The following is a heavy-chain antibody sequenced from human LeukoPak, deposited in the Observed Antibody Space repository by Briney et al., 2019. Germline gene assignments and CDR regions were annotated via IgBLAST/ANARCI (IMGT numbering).Heavy chain of an antibody. J-gene: IGHJ4*02. Sequence: PSQTLSLTCTVSGGSISSGGYYWSWIRQHPGKGLEWIGYIYYSGSTYYNPSLKSRVTISVDTSKNQFSPKLSSVTAADTAVYYCASSPQFGGKYYFDYWGQGTLVTVSS. V-gene: IGHV4-31*03. D-gene: IGHD3-10*01. CDR3: ASSPQFGGKYYFDY. CDR2: IYYSGST. CDR1: GGSISSGGYY.